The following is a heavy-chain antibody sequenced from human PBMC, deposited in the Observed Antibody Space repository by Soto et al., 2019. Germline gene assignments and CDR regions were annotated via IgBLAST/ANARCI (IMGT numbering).Heavy chain of an antibody. Sequence: QVQLMQSGAEVRKPGSSVTVSCKASGGTFSSNLISWVRQAPGQGLEWMGGVIPSFGTANYAQKFQGRVTFTADKSTRTAYMELSSLRSEDTAVYYCAREKGSPMIYWYFDLWGRGTLVTVSS. CDR3: AREKGSPMIYWYFDL. CDR2: VIPSFGTA. J-gene: IGHJ2*01. V-gene: IGHV1-69*06. D-gene: IGHD3-16*01. CDR1: GGTFSSNL.